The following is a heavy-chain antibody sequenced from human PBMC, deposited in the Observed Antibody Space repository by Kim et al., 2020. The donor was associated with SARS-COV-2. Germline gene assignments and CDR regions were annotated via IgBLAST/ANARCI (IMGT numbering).Heavy chain of an antibody. CDR1: GFTFSSYA. J-gene: IGHJ4*02. V-gene: IGHV3-23*03. Sequence: GGSLRLSCAASGFTFSSYAMSWVRQAPGKGLEWVSVIYSGGSSTYYADSVKGRFTISRDNSKNTLYLQMNSLRAEDTAVYYCAKDERAAAGTSDYWGQGTLVTVSS. CDR3: AKDERAAAGTSDY. D-gene: IGHD6-13*01. CDR2: IYSGGSST.